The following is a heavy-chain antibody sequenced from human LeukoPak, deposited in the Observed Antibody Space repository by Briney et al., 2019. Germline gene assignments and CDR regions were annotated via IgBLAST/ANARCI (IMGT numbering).Heavy chain of an antibody. D-gene: IGHD2-15*01. CDR1: GGSISSYY. V-gene: IGHV4-59*01. CDR3: ARAGIVNWFDP. Sequence: SETLSHTCTVSGGSISSYYWSWIRQPPGKGLEWIGYIYYSGSTNYNPSLKGRVTISVDTSKNQFSLKLSSVTAADTAVYYCARAGIVNWFDPWGQGTLVTVSS. CDR2: IYYSGST. J-gene: IGHJ5*02.